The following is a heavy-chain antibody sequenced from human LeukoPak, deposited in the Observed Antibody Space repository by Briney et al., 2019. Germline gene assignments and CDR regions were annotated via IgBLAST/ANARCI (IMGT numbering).Heavy chain of an antibody. V-gene: IGHV4-4*07. CDR2: IYTSGST. Sequence: SETLSFTCTVSGGSISSNYWSWIRQPAGKGLEWIGRIYTSGSTNYSPSLKSRVTMSVDTSKNQFSLKLSSVTAADTAVYYCARQSFSSGSYYFDYWGQGTLVTVSS. D-gene: IGHD1-26*01. CDR1: GGSISSNY. CDR3: ARQSFSSGSYYFDY. J-gene: IGHJ4*02.